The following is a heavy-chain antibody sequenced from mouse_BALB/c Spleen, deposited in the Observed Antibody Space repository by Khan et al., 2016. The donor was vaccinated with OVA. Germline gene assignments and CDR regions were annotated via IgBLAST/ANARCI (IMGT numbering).Heavy chain of an antibody. CDR1: GYTFTNYW. CDR3: ARNGFGNYEIWDY. Sequence: VQLKESGTVLARPGASVKMSCKASGYTFTNYWMHWVKQRPGQGLEWIGTIYPGNSDTNYNQKFTGKAKLTAVTSTSTAYMELSSLTNEDSAVYYCARNGFGNYEIWDYGGQGTTLTVSS. J-gene: IGHJ2*01. V-gene: IGHV1-5*01. CDR2: IYPGNSDT. D-gene: IGHD2-1*01.